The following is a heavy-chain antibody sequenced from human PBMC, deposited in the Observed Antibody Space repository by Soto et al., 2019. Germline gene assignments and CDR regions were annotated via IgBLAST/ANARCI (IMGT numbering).Heavy chain of an antibody. V-gene: IGHV3-30-3*01. J-gene: IGHJ5*02. CDR2: IPYDGSNT. CDR3: AREAEGLDH. CDR1: GFTFSSYA. Sequence: QVQLVESGGGVVQPGRSLRLSCAASGFTFSSYAMHWVRQAPGKGMEWVAVIPYDGSNTYYADSVKGRFTISRYNSKNTLDVEMSSLRAGDTAVDYCAREAEGLDHWGQGTLVTVSS.